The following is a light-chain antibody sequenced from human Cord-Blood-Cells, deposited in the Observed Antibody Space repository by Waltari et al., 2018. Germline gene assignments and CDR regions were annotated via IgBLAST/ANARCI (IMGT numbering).Light chain of an antibody. CDR3: QQYGSSPYA. CDR1: QSVSSSY. CDR2: GAS. J-gene: IGKJ2*01. V-gene: IGKV3-20*01. Sequence: EIVLTQSPGTLSLSPGERATLSCRASQSVSSSYLAWYQQKPGQAPRLLIYGASSRATRIPDRFSGSGSGTDFTLTISRLEPEGFAVYYFQQYGSSPYAFGQGTKLEIK.